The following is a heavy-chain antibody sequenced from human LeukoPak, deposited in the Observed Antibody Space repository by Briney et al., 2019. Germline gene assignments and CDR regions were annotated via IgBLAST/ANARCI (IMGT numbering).Heavy chain of an antibody. V-gene: IGHV3-53*01. Sequence: GGSLRLSCAASGFTVSSNYMSWVRQAPGKGLEWVSVIYSGGSTYYADSVKGRFTISRDNSKNTLYLQMNSLRAEDTAVYYCASSFWSGYYFDYWGQGTLVTVSS. CDR3: ASSFWSGYYFDY. J-gene: IGHJ4*02. D-gene: IGHD3-3*01. CDR2: IYSGGST. CDR1: GFTVSSNY.